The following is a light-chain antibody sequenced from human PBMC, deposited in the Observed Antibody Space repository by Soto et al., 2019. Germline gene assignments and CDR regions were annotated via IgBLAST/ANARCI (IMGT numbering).Light chain of an antibody. CDR3: QQYLSYPWT. Sequence: DIQMTQSPSTLSTSVGDRVTITCRASQSIASWLAWYQQTPGKAPKLLISKASSLESGVPSRFSGSGSGTEFKLTISSLQPDDFATYYCQQYLSYPWTFGQGTKVEIE. CDR2: KAS. V-gene: IGKV1-5*03. J-gene: IGKJ1*01. CDR1: QSIASW.